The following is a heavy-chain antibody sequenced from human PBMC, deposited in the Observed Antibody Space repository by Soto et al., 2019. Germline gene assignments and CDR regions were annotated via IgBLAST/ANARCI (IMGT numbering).Heavy chain of an antibody. CDR1: GFTFSSYA. Sequence: PGGSLRLSCAASGFTFSSYAMSWVRQAPGKGLEWVSAISGSGGSTYYADSVKGRFTISRDNSKNTLYLQMNSLRAEDTAVYYCAKDVPPTYYYGSGSYSEIGYWGQGTLVTVSS. J-gene: IGHJ4*02. V-gene: IGHV3-23*01. D-gene: IGHD3-10*01. CDR2: ISGSGGST. CDR3: AKDVPPTYYYGSGSYSEIGY.